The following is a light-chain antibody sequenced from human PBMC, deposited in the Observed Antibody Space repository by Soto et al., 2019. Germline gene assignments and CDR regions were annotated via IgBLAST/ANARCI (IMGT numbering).Light chain of an antibody. CDR1: QSVSSN. CDR3: QQYNNWPPYT. J-gene: IGKJ2*01. V-gene: IGKV3-15*01. CDR2: GAS. Sequence: EIVMTQSPATLSVSPGERATLSCRASQSVSSNLAWYQQKPGQAPRLLIYGASTRATGIPARLSGSGSVTEFTLTTSSLQSEDFALYYCQQYNNWPPYTFGQGTNLEIK.